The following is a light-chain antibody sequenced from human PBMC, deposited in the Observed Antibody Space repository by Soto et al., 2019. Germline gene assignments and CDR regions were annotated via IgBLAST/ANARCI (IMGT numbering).Light chain of an antibody. J-gene: IGLJ3*02. V-gene: IGLV1-47*01. CDR1: SSNIGTNY. CDR2: GNN. Sequence: QSVLTQPPSASGTPGQTVTISSSGNSSNIGTNYVFWYQHLPGTAPKLLIYGNNQRPSGVPDRFSGSRSGTSASLAISGLRPEDEADYYCAVWDDSLSGVVFGGGTKVTVL. CDR3: AVWDDSLSGVV.